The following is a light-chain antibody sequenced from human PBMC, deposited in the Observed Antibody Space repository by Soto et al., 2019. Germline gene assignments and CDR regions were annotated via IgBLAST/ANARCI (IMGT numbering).Light chain of an antibody. CDR3: QQRSHGPTIC. CDR2: DTS. J-gene: IGKJ5*01. V-gene: IGKV3D-20*02. CDR1: QSLTNSF. Sequence: EILLKQSPGTLSLSPCERAPLSCRASQSLTNSFIAWYQQKPGQAPRLLIYDTSSRATGIPDRFSGSGSGTDFTLTISRLEPEVLAADNSQQRSHGPTICFG.